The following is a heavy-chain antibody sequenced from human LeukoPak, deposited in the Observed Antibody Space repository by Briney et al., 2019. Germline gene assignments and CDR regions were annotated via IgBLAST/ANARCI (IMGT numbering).Heavy chain of an antibody. CDR2: IYYSGST. J-gene: IGHJ3*02. CDR3: ARSMAVAGRGAFDI. V-gene: IGHV4-59*01. CDR1: GGSISSYY. D-gene: IGHD6-19*01. Sequence: SSETLSLTCTVSGGSISSYYWSWIRQPPGKGLEWIRYIYYSGSTNYNPSLKSRVTISVDTSKNQFSLKLSSVTAADTAVYYCARSMAVAGRGAFDIWGQGTMVTVSS.